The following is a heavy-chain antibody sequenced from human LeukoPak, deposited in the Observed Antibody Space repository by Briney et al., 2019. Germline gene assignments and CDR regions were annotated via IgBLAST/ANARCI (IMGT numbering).Heavy chain of an antibody. CDR3: ARATVVTPRFDY. CDR1: GGSISSYY. V-gene: IGHV4-59*01. Sequence: SETLSLTCTVSGGSISSYYWSWIRQPPGRGLEWIGYIYYTGSTNYNPSLKSRVTISVDTSKNQFSLKVNSVTAADTAVYYCARATVVTPRFDYWGQGALVTVSS. J-gene: IGHJ4*02. CDR2: IYYTGST. D-gene: IGHD4-23*01.